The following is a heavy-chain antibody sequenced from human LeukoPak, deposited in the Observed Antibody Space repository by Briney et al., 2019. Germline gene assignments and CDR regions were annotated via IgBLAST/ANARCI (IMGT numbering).Heavy chain of an antibody. CDR1: GFTFSTYW. J-gene: IGHJ4*02. Sequence: PGGSLRLSCAASGFTFSTYWMNRYHQAPGKGLEWVGNINQDASEINYVDSVRGRFTISRDNAKNSLHLQMHSLRAEDTAVYYCATDRDNSDWQKRFDSWGQGTLVTVSS. CDR2: INQDASEI. V-gene: IGHV3-7*01. CDR3: ATDRDNSDWQKRFDS. D-gene: IGHD2-21*02.